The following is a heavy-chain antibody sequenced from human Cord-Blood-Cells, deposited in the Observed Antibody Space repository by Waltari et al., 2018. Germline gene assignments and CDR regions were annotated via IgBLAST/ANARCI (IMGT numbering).Heavy chain of an antibody. CDR3: ARPYSSSWYYFDY. CDR2: IYYSGST. D-gene: IGHD6-13*01. J-gene: IGHJ4*02. CDR1: GGSISSSSYY. V-gene: IGHV4-39*01. Sequence: QLQLQESGPGLVKPSETLSLTCTVSGGSISSSSYYWGWIRQPPGKGLEWMGSIYYSGSTYYNPSHKSLVTISVDTSKNQFSLKLCSVTASDTAVYYCARPYSSSWYYFDYWGQGTLVTVSS.